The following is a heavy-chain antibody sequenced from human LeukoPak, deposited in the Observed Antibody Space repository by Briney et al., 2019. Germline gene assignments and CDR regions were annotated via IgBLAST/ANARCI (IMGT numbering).Heavy chain of an antibody. J-gene: IGHJ4*02. CDR2: IYDSGGA. Sequence: SETLSLTCTVSGGSISTYYWTWIRQPPGKGLEWIGYIYDSGGANYNPSLKSRVTMSLDTSKNQLYLNLRYVTAADTAIYYCARKDGDYWGQGTLVTVSS. CDR1: GGSISTYY. CDR3: ARKDGDY. V-gene: IGHV4-59*12.